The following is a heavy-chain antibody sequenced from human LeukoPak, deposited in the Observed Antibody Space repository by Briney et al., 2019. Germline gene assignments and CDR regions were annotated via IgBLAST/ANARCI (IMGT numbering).Heavy chain of an antibody. CDR3: ARRQGWKVPPVNGNYYYGLDV. Sequence: GESLKISCKRSGYSFSTSWIAWVRQMPGKGLEWMGIIYPGDSDTKYSPSFQGQFTISADKSIATAYLQWSSLKASDTAIYYCARRQGWKVPPVNGNYYYGLDVRGQGTTVIVSS. D-gene: IGHD2-2*01. V-gene: IGHV5-51*01. J-gene: IGHJ6*02. CDR1: GYSFSTSW. CDR2: IYPGDSDT.